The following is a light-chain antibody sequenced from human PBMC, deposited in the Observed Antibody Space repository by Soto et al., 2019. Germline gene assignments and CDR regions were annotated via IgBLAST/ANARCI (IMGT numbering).Light chain of an antibody. J-gene: IGLJ1*01. CDR2: EVS. V-gene: IGLV2-14*01. Sequence: QSVLTQPASVSGSPGQSITISCTGTSSDVGGYNYVSWYQQHPGKAPKLMIDEVSNRPSGVSNRFSGSKSGNTASLTISGLQAEDEADYYCSSYTRSSTLYVFGTGTQLTVL. CDR3: SSYTRSSTLYV. CDR1: SSDVGGYNY.